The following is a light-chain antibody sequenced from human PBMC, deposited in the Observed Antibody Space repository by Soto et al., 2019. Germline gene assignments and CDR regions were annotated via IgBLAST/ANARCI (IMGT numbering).Light chain of an antibody. J-gene: IGLJ2*01. CDR3: QSYDSSLSGVV. CDR1: SSNIGAGYD. V-gene: IGLV1-40*01. CDR2: GNS. Sequence: QSVLTQPPSVSGAPGQRVTISCTGSSSNIGAGYDVHWYQQLPGTAPKLLIYGNSNRPSGVPDRFSGSKSGTSASLAITGLQAEDEADYYRQSYDSSLSGVVFGGGTKLTLL.